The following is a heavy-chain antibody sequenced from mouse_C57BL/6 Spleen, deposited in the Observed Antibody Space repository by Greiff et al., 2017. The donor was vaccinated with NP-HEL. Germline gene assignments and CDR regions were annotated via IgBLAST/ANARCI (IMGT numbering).Heavy chain of an antibody. J-gene: IGHJ2*01. Sequence: VKLQESGAELARPGASVKLSCKASGYTFTSYGISWVKQRTGQGLEWIGEIYPRSGNTYYNEKFKGKATLTADKSSSTAYMELRSLTSEDSAVYFCAKSYYCSSYPVYFDYWGQGTTLTVSS. CDR3: AKSYYCSSYPVYFDY. CDR1: GYTFTSYG. V-gene: IGHV1-81*01. D-gene: IGHD1-1*01. CDR2: IYPRSGNT.